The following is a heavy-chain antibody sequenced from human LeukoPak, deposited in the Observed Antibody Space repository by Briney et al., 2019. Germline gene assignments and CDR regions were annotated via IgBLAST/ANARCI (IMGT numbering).Heavy chain of an antibody. D-gene: IGHD2-15*01. J-gene: IGHJ4*02. Sequence: SGGSLRLSCAASGFTFSSYGMSWVRQAPGKGLEWVSAISGSGGSTYYADSVKGRFTISRDNSKNTLYLQMNSLRAEDTAVYYCAKEGGGPPGYCSGGSCYPEYFDYWGQGTLVTVSS. CDR2: ISGSGGST. CDR3: AKEGGGPPGYCSGGSCYPEYFDY. V-gene: IGHV3-23*01. CDR1: GFTFSSYG.